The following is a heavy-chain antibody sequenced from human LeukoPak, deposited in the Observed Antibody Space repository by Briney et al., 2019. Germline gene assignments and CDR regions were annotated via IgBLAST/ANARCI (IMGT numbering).Heavy chain of an antibody. CDR3: ARGIRSNDSGTYYPYHFDY. CDR2: IYVDNNV. J-gene: IGHJ4*02. Sequence: GGSLRLSCVASGFIVSNNYLNWVRQAPGKGLEWLSIIYVDNNVYYADSVKGRFTISRDTSRNTVYLQMNSLTAEDTAIYYCARGIRSNDSGTYYPYHFDYWGQGTLVTVSS. V-gene: IGHV3-53*01. CDR1: GFIVSNNY. D-gene: IGHD3-22*01.